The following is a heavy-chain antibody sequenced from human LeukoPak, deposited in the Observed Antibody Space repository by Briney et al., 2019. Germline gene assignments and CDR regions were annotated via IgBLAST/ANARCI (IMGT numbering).Heavy chain of an antibody. CDR1: GFTFSSYW. V-gene: IGHV3-7*03. J-gene: IGHJ6*04. D-gene: IGHD1-26*01. Sequence: PGGSLRLSCAASGFTFSSYWMSWVRQAPGKGLDWVANIKQDGSEKYYVDSVKGRFTTSRDNAKNSLYLQMNSLRAEDTAVYYCAREGGPRGYYGMDVWGKGTTVTVSS. CDR2: IKQDGSEK. CDR3: AREGGPRGYYGMDV.